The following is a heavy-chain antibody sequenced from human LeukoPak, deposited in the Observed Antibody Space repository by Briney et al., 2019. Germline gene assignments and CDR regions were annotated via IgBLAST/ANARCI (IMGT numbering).Heavy chain of an antibody. Sequence: SETLSLTCNVSGASIRTCYWCWIRQPPRKGLGWVGHVYYSGGNRYNPSLKRRVTISVDTSKNQFSLKLNSVTAADTALYSCAREQAVAGSGFDYWGQGTLVTVSS. J-gene: IGHJ4*02. V-gene: IGHV4-59*01. D-gene: IGHD6-19*01. CDR1: GASIRTCY. CDR3: AREQAVAGSGFDY. CDR2: VYYSGGN.